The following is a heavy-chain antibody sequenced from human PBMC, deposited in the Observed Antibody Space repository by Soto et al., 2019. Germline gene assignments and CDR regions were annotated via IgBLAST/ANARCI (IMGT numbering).Heavy chain of an antibody. D-gene: IGHD6-13*01. Sequence: GVSLRLSCAASGFTFSSYAMSWVRQAPGKGLEWVSAISGSGGSTYYADSVKGRFTISRDNSKNTLYLQMNSLRAEDTAVYYCAKYSSSWFLSDFQHWGQGTLVTVSS. CDR3: AKYSSSWFLSDFQH. J-gene: IGHJ1*01. CDR2: ISGSGGST. V-gene: IGHV3-23*01. CDR1: GFTFSSYA.